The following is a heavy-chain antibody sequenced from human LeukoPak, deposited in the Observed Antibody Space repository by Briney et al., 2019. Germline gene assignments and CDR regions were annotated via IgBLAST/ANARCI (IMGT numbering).Heavy chain of an antibody. D-gene: IGHD3-22*01. V-gene: IGHV3-7*01. CDR1: GFTFSNYW. J-gene: IGHJ4*02. CDR2: IKQDGSEK. Sequence: RGSLRLSCPASGFTFSNYWMSWVRQAPGKGLEWVGNIKQDGSEKYYVDSVKGRFTISRDNAKNSLFLQMNSLRAEDTAVYYCARAPYYYDSDGCYFDYWGQGTLVTVSS. CDR3: ARAPYYYDSDGCYFDY.